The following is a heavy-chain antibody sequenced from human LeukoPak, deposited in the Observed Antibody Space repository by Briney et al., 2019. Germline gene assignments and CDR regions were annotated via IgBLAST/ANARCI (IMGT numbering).Heavy chain of an antibody. Sequence: GGSPRLSCAASGFAFSSYNMNWVRQAPGKGLEWVSTISTSSSYIYYADSVKGRLTISRDNGKNSLYLQMSSLRAEDTAVYYCARSKVAGTSDYWGQGTLVAVSS. CDR2: ISTSSSYI. D-gene: IGHD6-19*01. J-gene: IGHJ4*02. CDR1: GFAFSSYN. CDR3: ARSKVAGTSDY. V-gene: IGHV3-21*01.